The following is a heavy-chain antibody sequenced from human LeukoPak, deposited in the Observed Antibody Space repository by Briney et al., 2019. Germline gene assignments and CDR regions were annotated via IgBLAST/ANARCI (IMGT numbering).Heavy chain of an antibody. CDR2: IIPILGIA. CDR1: GCTFTSYD. Sequence: SSVNVSCKASGCTFTSYDIHWVRPATGQGLAWMGRIIPILGIANYAQKFQGRVTITADKSTSTAYMELSSLRSEDTAGYYCARDSSLWYILTGTAMDVWGQGTTVTVSS. D-gene: IGHD3-9*01. CDR3: ARDSSLWYILTGTAMDV. V-gene: IGHV1-69*04. J-gene: IGHJ6*02.